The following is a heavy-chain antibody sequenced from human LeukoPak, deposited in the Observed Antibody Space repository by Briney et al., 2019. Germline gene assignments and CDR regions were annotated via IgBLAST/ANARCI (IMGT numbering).Heavy chain of an antibody. CDR2: IKSKTDGGTT. J-gene: IGHJ4*02. CDR1: GFTFSSYS. D-gene: IGHD3-9*01. CDR3: TTVEGSYYDILTGPGTFDY. Sequence: PGGSLRLSCAASGFTFSSYSMNWVRQAPGKGLEWVGRIKSKTDGGTTDYAAPVKGRFTISRDDSKNTLYLQMNSLKTEDTAVYYCTTVEGSYYDILTGPGTFDYWGQGTLVTVSS. V-gene: IGHV3-15*01.